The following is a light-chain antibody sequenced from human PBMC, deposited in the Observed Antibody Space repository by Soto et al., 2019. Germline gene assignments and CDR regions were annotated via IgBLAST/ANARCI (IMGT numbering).Light chain of an antibody. CDR3: QTWGTGIQV. CDR2: LNSDGSH. CDR1: SGHSSYA. J-gene: IGLJ3*02. Sequence: QLVLTQSPSASASLGASVKLTCTLSSGHSSYAIAWHQQQPEKGPRYLMKLNSDGSHSKGDGIPDRFSGSSSGAVRYLTISSLQSEDEADYYCQTWGTGIQVFGGGTKRPS. V-gene: IGLV4-69*01.